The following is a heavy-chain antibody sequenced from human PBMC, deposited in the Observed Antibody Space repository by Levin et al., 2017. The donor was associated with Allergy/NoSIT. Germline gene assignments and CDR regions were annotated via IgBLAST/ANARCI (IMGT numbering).Heavy chain of an antibody. J-gene: IGHJ2*01. D-gene: IGHD3-22*01. V-gene: IGHV1-69*13. CDR2: IIPIFGTA. CDR1: GGTFSSYA. Sequence: ASVKVSCKASGGTFSSYAISWVRQAPGQGLEWMGGIIPIFGTANYAQKFQGRVTITADESTSTAYMELSSLRSEDTAVYYCARDRTLNYYDSSGYHYWYFDLWGRGTLVTVSS. CDR3: ARDRTLNYYDSSGYHYWYFDL.